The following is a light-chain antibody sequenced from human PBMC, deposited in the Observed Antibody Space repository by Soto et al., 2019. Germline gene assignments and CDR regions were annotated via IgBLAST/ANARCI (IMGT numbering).Light chain of an antibody. CDR1: QSVSSSY. CDR3: HQYGSSPAT. J-gene: IGKJ1*01. Sequence: EMVLTQSPGTLSLSPGERAALSCRASQSVSSSYLAWYQQRPGQAPRLLIYGASSRATGIPDRFSGSGSGTDFTLTISRLEPEDFAVYYCHQYGSSPATFGQGTKVEIK. V-gene: IGKV3-20*01. CDR2: GAS.